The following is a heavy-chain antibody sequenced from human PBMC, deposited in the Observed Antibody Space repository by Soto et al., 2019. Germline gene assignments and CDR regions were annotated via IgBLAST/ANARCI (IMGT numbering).Heavy chain of an antibody. V-gene: IGHV3-33*01. D-gene: IGHD3-10*01. Sequence: PGGSVRLSCAASGFTFSSYGMHWVRQAPGKGLEWVAVIWYDGSNKYYADSVKGRFTISRDNSKSTLYLQMNSLRAEDSAVYFCARERTHGSGSYNGPNDYWGQGTLVTVSS. J-gene: IGHJ4*02. CDR1: GFTFSSYG. CDR3: ARERTHGSGSYNGPNDY. CDR2: IWYDGSNK.